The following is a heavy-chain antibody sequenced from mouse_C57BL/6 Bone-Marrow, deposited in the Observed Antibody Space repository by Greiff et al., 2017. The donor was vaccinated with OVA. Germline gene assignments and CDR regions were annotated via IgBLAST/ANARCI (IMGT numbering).Heavy chain of an antibody. V-gene: IGHV1-55*01. CDR3: ARVLGWDFDY. J-gene: IGHJ2*01. CDR1: GYTFTSYW. CDR2: IYPGSGST. Sequence: QVQLQQSGAELVKPGASVKMSCKASGYTFTSYWITWVKQRPGQGLEWIGDIYPGSGSTNYNETFKSKATLTVDTSSSTDYMQLSSLASEDSAVYYCARVLGWDFDYWGQGTTLTVSS. D-gene: IGHD4-1*01.